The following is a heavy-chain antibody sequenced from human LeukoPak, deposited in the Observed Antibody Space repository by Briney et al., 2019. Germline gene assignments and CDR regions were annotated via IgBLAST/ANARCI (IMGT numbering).Heavy chain of an antibody. CDR3: ARTPPNWGIDF. J-gene: IGHJ4*02. D-gene: IGHD7-27*01. CDR2: MSPNSGST. V-gene: IGHV1-8*03. CDR1: GYTSTIYD. Sequence: VASVKVSCKASGYTSTIYDINWVRQATGQGLEWMGWMSPNSGSTGFAQKFQGRVTFSRDTSISTAYMELSSLRSEDTAIYYCARTPPNWGIDFWGQGTLVIVSS.